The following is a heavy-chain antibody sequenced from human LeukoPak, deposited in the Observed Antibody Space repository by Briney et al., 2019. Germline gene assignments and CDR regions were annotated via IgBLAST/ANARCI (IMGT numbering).Heavy chain of an antibody. V-gene: IGHV3-23*01. CDR1: EFTFSSYA. CDR3: ARLISTSSSRCSDY. CDR2: ISISGGNN. J-gene: IGHJ4*02. Sequence: GGSLRLSCAASEFTFSSYAMSWVRQAPGKGLEWVSAISISGGNNYYADSVKGRITISRDTSRNTLYLQMYSMRAEDTAVYCCARLISTSSSRCSDYWGQGTLVTVSS. D-gene: IGHD3-3*02.